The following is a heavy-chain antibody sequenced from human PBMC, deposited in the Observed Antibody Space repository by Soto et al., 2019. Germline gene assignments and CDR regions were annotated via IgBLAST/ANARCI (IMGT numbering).Heavy chain of an antibody. V-gene: IGHV3-23*01. CDR3: AKRPLTWYLGLDY. CDR2: INGDGGGNGGST. CDR1: GFTFSNYA. D-gene: IGHD3-9*01. Sequence: EVQLLESGGGLVQPGGSLRLSCAASGFTFSNYAMTWVRQAPGKGLEWVSAINGDGGGNGGSTYYADSVKGRFTISRDNSRNTLYLHMNSLRVDDTAVYYCAKRPLTWYLGLDYWGQGALVTVSS. J-gene: IGHJ4*02.